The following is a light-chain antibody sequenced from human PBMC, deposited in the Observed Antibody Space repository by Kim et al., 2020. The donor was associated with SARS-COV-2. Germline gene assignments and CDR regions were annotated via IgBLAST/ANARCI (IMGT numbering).Light chain of an antibody. CDR1: TGAVTSGHY. Sequence: QAVVTQEPSLTVSPGGTVTLTCGSSTGAVTSGHYPYWFQQKPGQAPRTLIYDTDNKHSWTPARFSGSLLGGKAALTLSGAQPEDEAEYYCLLSYGGAPWVFGGGTQLTV. V-gene: IGLV7-46*01. CDR2: DTD. J-gene: IGLJ3*02. CDR3: LLSYGGAPWV.